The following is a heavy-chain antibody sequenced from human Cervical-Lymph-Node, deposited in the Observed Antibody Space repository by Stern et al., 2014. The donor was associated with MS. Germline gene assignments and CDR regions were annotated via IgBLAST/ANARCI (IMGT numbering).Heavy chain of an antibody. CDR1: GDTFTDYA. Sequence: QVQLGQSGAEVKKPGSSVKVSCKASGDTFTDYAISWVRQAPGQGPEWMCGITPVFASAEYAQKFQGRLTITADKSTSTAYMDLSSLTSEDTAVYYCAREVGSLAMDVWGQGTTVIVSS. D-gene: IGHD1-1*01. CDR2: ITPVFASA. CDR3: AREVGSLAMDV. V-gene: IGHV1-69*06. J-gene: IGHJ6*01.